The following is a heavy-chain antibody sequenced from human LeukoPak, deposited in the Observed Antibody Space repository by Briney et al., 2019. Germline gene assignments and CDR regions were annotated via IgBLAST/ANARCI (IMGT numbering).Heavy chain of an antibody. V-gene: IGHV1-2*02. J-gene: IGHJ6*02. CDR1: GYTFTGYY. CDR3: ARRESNYYGSGSYYNPNPSGMDV. Sequence: GASVKVSCKASGYTFTGYYMHWVRQAPGQGLEWMGWINPNSGGTNYAQKLQGRVTMTRDTSISTAYMELSRLRSDDTAVYYCARRESNYYGSGSYYNPNPSGMDVWGQGTTVTVSS. CDR2: INPNSGGT. D-gene: IGHD3-10*01.